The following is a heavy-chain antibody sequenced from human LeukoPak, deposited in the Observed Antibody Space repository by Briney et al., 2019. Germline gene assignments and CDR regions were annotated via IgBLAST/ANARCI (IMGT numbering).Heavy chain of an antibody. D-gene: IGHD6-13*01. CDR2: INPSGGST. CDR1: GYTFTSYY. Sequence: ASVKVSCKASGYTFTSYYMHWVRQAPGQGLEWMGIINPSGGSTSYAQKLQGRVTMTTDTSTSTAYMELRSLRSDDTAVYYCARTRSGSSWQDTIFDYWGQGTLVTVSS. CDR3: ARTRSGSSWQDTIFDY. V-gene: IGHV1-46*01. J-gene: IGHJ4*02.